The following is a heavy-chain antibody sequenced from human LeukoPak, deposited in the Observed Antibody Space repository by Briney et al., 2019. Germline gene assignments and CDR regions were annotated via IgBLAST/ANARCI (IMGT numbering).Heavy chain of an antibody. D-gene: IGHD1-26*01. CDR3: ARDPSSAYSGSYYAAFDI. Sequence: GRSLRLSCAASGFTFSSYAMHWVRQAPGKGLEWVAVISYDGSNKYYADSVKGRFTISRDNSKNTLYLQMNSLRAEDTAVYYCARDPSSAYSGSYYAAFDIWGQGTLVTVSS. V-gene: IGHV3-30-3*01. CDR2: ISYDGSNK. CDR1: GFTFSSYA. J-gene: IGHJ4*02.